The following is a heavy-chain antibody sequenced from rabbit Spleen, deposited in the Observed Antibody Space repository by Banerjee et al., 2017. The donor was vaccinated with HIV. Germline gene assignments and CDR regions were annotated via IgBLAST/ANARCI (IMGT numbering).Heavy chain of an antibody. CDR1: GFSFSSNW. CDR2: IYTGNSKT. J-gene: IGHJ4*01. D-gene: IGHD8-1*01. CDR3: ARDAGRGDYIDGVFNL. V-gene: IGHV1S40*01. Sequence: QSLEESGGGLVKPGGTLTLTCTVFGFSFSSNWMCWVRQAPGKGLEWIACIYTGNSKTYYASWAKGRFTISKTSSTTVTLQMTSLTVADTATYFCARDAGRGDYIDGVFNLWGQGTLVTVS.